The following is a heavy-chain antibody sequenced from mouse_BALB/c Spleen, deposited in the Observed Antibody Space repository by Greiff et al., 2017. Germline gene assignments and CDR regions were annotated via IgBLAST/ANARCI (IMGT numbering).Heavy chain of an antibody. CDR2: ISSGSSTI. D-gene: IGHD1-3*01. Sequence: EVHLVESGGGLVQPGGSRKLSCAASGFTFSSFGMHWVRQAPEKGLEWVAYISSGSSTIYYADTVKGRFTISRDNPKNTLFLQMTSLRSEDTAMYYCASSSYYYAMDYWGQGTSVTVSS. CDR1: GFTFSSFG. CDR3: ASSSYYYAMDY. J-gene: IGHJ4*01. V-gene: IGHV5-17*02.